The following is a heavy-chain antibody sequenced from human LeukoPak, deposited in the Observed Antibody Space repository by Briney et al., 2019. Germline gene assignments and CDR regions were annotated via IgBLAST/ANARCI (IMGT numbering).Heavy chain of an antibody. J-gene: IGHJ3*02. Sequence: SETLSLTCTVSGGSISSYYWSWIRQPPGKGLEWIGYIYYSGSTNYNPSLKSRVTISVDTSKNQFSLKLSSVTAADTAVYYCASGRDGYNPTDAFDIWGQGTMVTVSS. CDR2: IYYSGST. CDR3: ASGRDGYNPTDAFDI. V-gene: IGHV4-59*01. CDR1: GGSISSYY. D-gene: IGHD5-24*01.